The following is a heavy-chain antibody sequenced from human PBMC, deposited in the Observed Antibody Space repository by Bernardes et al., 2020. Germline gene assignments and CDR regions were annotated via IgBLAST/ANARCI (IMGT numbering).Heavy chain of an antibody. J-gene: IGHJ5*02. CDR3: ARGSPLSRNWFDP. Sequence: SETLSLTCTVSGGSISSYYWSWIRQPPGKGLEWIWYIYYSGSTNYNPSLKSRVTISVDTSKNQFSLKLSSVTAADTAVYYCARGSPLSRNWFDPWGQGTLVTVSS. CDR2: IYYSGST. V-gene: IGHV4-59*01. CDR1: GGSISSYY.